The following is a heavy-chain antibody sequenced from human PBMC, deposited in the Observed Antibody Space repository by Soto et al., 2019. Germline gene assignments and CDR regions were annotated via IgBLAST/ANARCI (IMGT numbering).Heavy chain of an antibody. CDR3: ARGAARRSHYYYYGMDV. Sequence: SLEVSCKASGGTFSSYAISWVRQAPGQGLEWMGGIIPIFGTANYAQKFQGRVTITADETTSTAYMELSSLRSEETAVYYCARGAARRSHYYYYGMDVWGQGTTITV. V-gene: IGHV1-69*13. CDR2: IIPIFGTA. J-gene: IGHJ6*02. D-gene: IGHD6-6*01. CDR1: GGTFSSYA.